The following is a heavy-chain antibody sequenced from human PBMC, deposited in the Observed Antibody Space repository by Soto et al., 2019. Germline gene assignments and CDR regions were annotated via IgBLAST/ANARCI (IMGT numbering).Heavy chain of an antibody. V-gene: IGHV4-34*01. D-gene: IGHD3-16*01. CDR2: INHSGST. CDR3: ARSDYDYIWGSPGAFDI. CDR1: GGTFSGYY. J-gene: IGHJ3*02. Sequence: SETLSLTCAVYGGTFSGYYWSWIRPPPGKGLEWIGEINHSGSTNYNPSLKSRVTISVDTSKNQFSLKLSSVTAADTAVYYCARSDYDYIWGSPGAFDIWGQGTMVTVSS.